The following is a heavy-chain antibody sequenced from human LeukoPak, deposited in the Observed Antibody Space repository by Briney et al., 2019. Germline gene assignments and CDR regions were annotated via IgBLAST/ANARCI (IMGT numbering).Heavy chain of an antibody. V-gene: IGHV4-61*02. D-gene: IGHD4-17*01. J-gene: IGHJ3*02. CDR2: IYTSGST. Sequence: SETLSLTCTVSGGSISSGSYYWSWIRQPAGKGLEWIGRIYTSGSTNYNPSLKSRVTISVDTSKNQFSLKLSSVTAADTAVYYCAIKTVTYGAFDIWGQGTMVTVSS. CDR3: AIKTVTYGAFDI. CDR1: GGSISSGSYY.